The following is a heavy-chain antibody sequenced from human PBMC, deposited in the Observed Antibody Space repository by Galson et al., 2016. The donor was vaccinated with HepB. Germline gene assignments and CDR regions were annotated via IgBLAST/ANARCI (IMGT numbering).Heavy chain of an antibody. J-gene: IGHJ3*02. CDR3: ARSGSYSYAFDI. CDR2: IGGSGGGT. D-gene: IGHD3-10*01. V-gene: IGHV3-23*01. Sequence: SLRLSCAVSGFTFSNYAMSWVRQAPGKGLEWVSSIGGSGGGTYYADSVKGRFTISRDNSKNTLHLQMNSLKAEDTAVYYCARSGSYSYAFDIWGQGTMVTASS. CDR1: GFTFSNYA.